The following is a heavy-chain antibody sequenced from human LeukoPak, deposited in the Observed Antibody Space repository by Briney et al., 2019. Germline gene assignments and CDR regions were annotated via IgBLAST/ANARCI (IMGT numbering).Heavy chain of an antibody. V-gene: IGHV1-24*01. CDR1: GYTLTELS. Sequence: ASVKVSCKVSGYTLTELSMHWVRQAPGKGLEWMGGFDPEDGETIYAQKFQGRVTMTEDTSTDTAYMELSSLRSEDTAVYYCVTDGSIAARQFHRCYYYYMDVWGKGTTVTVSS. D-gene: IGHD6-6*01. J-gene: IGHJ6*03. CDR2: FDPEDGET. CDR3: VTDGSIAARQFHRCYYYYMDV.